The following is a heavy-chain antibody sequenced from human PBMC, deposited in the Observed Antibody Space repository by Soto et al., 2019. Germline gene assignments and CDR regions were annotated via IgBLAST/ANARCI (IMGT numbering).Heavy chain of an antibody. J-gene: IGHJ4*02. CDR1: GFTFSSYA. Sequence: LRLSCAASGFTFSSYAMHWVRQAPGKGLEWVAVISYDGSNKYYADSVKGRFTISRDNSKNTLYLQMNSLRAEDTAVYYCARDPDYYDSSGSLDYWGQGTLVTVSS. CDR2: ISYDGSNK. D-gene: IGHD3-22*01. CDR3: ARDPDYYDSSGSLDY. V-gene: IGHV3-30-3*01.